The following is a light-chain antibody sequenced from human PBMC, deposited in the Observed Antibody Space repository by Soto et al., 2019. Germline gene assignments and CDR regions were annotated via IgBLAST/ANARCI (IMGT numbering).Light chain of an antibody. CDR2: GAS. CDR3: QQYGSSPTWT. J-gene: IGKJ1*01. V-gene: IGKV3-20*01. CDR1: QSVSSSY. Sequence: EIVLTQSPATLSLSPGERSTLSCSSTQSVSSSYLAWYQQKPGQAHRLLIYGASSRATGIPDRFSGSGSGTDFTLTISRLEPEDFAVYYCQQYGSSPTWTFGQGTKVDI.